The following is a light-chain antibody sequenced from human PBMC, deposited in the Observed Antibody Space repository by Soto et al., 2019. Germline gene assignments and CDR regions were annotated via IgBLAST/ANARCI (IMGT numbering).Light chain of an antibody. Sequence: DLQRTQSPSSLSASVGDRVTITCRASQSISSYLNWYQQKPGKDTKLLIYAESSLQSGVQSRFSGSGSGTDFTLTISSLQPEEFATYYCQQSYSTQITFGQGTRVEIK. CDR2: AES. CDR1: QSISSY. CDR3: QQSYSTQIT. V-gene: IGKV1-39*01. J-gene: IGKJ5*01.